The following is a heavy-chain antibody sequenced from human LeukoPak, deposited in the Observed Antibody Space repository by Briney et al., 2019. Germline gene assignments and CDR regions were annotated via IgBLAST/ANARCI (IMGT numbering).Heavy chain of an antibody. CDR3: ARDPVRRVNAFDI. CDR2: ISSSGTTI. V-gene: IGHV3-11*01. CDR1: GFTFSDYY. Sequence: GSLRLSCAASGFTFSDYYMSWIRQAPGKGLEWVSYISSSGTTIYYADSVKGRFTISRDNAKNSLYLQMNSLRAEDTAVYYCARDPVRRVNAFDIWGQGTMVTVSS. J-gene: IGHJ3*02. D-gene: IGHD2-8*01.